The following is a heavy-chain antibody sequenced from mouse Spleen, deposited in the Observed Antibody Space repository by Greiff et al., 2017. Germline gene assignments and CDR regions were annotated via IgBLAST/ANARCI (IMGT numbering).Heavy chain of an antibody. CDR3: AREDYYGSSWGFDY. Sequence: EVNLVESGPELVKPGASVKISCKASGYSFTGYFMNWVMQSHGKSLEWIGRINPYNGDTFYNQKFKGKATLTVDKSSSTAHMELRSLASEDSAVYYCAREDYYGSSWGFDYWGQGTTLTVSS. D-gene: IGHD1-1*01. J-gene: IGHJ2*01. V-gene: IGHV1-20*02. CDR2: INPYNGDT. CDR1: GYSFTGYF.